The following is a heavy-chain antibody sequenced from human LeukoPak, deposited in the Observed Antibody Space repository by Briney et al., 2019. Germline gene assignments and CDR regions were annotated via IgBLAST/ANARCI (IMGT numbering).Heavy chain of an antibody. CDR1: GGSFSGYY. J-gene: IGHJ4*02. CDR2: INHSGST. D-gene: IGHD3-10*01. CDR3: ARGRFVLTMVRGVIITSYFDY. V-gene: IGHV4-34*01. Sequence: PSETLSLTCAVYGGSFSGYYWSWIRQPPGKGLEWIGEINHSGSTNYNPSLKSRVTISVDTSKNQFSLKLSSVTAADTAVYYCARGRFVLTMVRGVIITSYFDYWGQGTLVTVSS.